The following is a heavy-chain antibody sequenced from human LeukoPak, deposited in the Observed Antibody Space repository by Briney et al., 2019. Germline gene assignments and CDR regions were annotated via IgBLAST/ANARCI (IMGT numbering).Heavy chain of an antibody. Sequence: ASVKVSCKASGYTFTRYYMHWVRQAPGQGLEWMGIINPNGGSTSYAQKFQGRVTMTRDTSTNTVYMELSSLRSEDTAMYYCERGLGLSGIVPAASTFDYWGQGTLVTVSS. J-gene: IGHJ4*02. CDR1: GYTFTRYY. CDR2: INPNGGST. D-gene: IGHD2-2*01. CDR3: ERGLGLSGIVPAASTFDY. V-gene: IGHV1-46*01.